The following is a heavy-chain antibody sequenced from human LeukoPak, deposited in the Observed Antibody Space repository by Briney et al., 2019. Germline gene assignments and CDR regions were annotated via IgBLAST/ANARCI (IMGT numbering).Heavy chain of an antibody. Sequence: GGSLRLSCAASGFTFRNYAMSWVRQAPGKGLEWVSTIGGSGDNAYYADSVKGRFIISRDKSKKTLYLQMNSLRAEDTAIYYCAKDVEVFYVLTDFSPYGMDVWARGPRSPSP. CDR1: GFTFRNYA. CDR3: AKDVEVFYVLTDFSPYGMDV. CDR2: IGGSGDNA. J-gene: IGHJ6*02. V-gene: IGHV3-23*01. D-gene: IGHD2/OR15-2a*01.